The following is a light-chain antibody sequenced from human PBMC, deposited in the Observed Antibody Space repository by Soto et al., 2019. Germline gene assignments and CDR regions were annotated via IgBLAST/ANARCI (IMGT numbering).Light chain of an antibody. CDR2: DVS. Sequence: QSALTQPRSVSGSPGQSVTISCTGTSSDVGGYNYVSWYLQHPGKAPKVMIYDVSKRPSGVPDRFSGSKSGNTASLTISGLQSEDEADYYCNSYTSSSTDVFGTGTKLTVL. CDR1: SSDVGGYNY. CDR3: NSYTSSSTDV. V-gene: IGLV2-11*01. J-gene: IGLJ1*01.